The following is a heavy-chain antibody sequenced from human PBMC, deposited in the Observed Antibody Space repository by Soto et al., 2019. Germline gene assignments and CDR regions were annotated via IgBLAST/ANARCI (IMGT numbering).Heavy chain of an antibody. D-gene: IGHD5-18*01. CDR1: GYSFTSYW. CDR2: IDPSDSYT. Sequence: GESLKISCKGSGYSFTSYWISWVRQMPGKGLEWMGRIDPSDSYTNYSPSFQGHVTISADKSISTAYLQWSSLKASDTAMYYCARQYGYSYGSYYYYGMDVWGQGTTVIVSS. V-gene: IGHV5-10-1*01. J-gene: IGHJ6*02. CDR3: ARQYGYSYGSYYYYGMDV.